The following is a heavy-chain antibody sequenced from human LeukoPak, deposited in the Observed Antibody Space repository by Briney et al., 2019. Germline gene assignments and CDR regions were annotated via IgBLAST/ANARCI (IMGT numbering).Heavy chain of an antibody. CDR2: FSVSGGNT. CDR3: AKGSYYYDSADYFDY. CDR1: GFTFSSYA. J-gene: IGHJ4*02. Sequence: GGSLRLSCAASGFTFSSYAMSWVRQAPGKGLEGVSTFSVSGGNTYYADSVKGRVTISRDNSKNTLYLQMNSLRAEDTAVYHCAKGSYYYDSADYFDYWGQGTLVTVSS. D-gene: IGHD3-22*01. V-gene: IGHV3-23*01.